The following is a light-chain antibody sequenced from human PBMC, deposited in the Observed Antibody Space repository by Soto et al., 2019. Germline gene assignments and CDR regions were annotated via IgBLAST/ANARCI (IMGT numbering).Light chain of an antibody. CDR1: QPISSW. CDR2: PAS. CDR3: QQGYNLPRT. V-gene: IGKV1-12*01. J-gene: IGKJ1*01. Sequence: DIQMTQSPSSISASFGDRVHITCRASQPISSWLAWYQQVPGQAPSLLIYPASTLQSGVTSRFSGSGSGTDFTLTITCWQTEAVASYYCQQGYNLPRTFGQGTRVEI.